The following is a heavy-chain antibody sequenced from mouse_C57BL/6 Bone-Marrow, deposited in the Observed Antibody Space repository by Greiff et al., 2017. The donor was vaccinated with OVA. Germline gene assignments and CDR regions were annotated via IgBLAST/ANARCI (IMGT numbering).Heavy chain of an antibody. Sequence: QVQLQQPGAELVKPGASVKMSCKASGYTFTSYWITWVKQRPGPGLEWIGDIYPGSGSTNYNEKFKSKATLTVDTSSSTAYMQLSSLTSEDSAVYYCARRAYYSNTGYFDYWGQGTTLTVSS. V-gene: IGHV1-55*01. CDR2: IYPGSGST. J-gene: IGHJ2*01. CDR3: ARRAYYSNTGYFDY. CDR1: GYTFTSYW. D-gene: IGHD2-5*01.